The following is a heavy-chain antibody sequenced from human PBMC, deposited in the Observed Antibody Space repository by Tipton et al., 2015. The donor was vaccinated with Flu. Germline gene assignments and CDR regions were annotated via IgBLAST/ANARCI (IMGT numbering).Heavy chain of an antibody. CDR1: GFTVSPNY. CDR2: IHGVDST. Sequence: SGFTVSPNYMSWVRQAPGKGLEWVSAIHGVDSTYYADSVKGRFTISRDNSKDTRYLQMNTLSPKDTAVYFCAGGTSVTNFFDYWGQGTQVTVSS. D-gene: IGHD4-17*01. J-gene: IGHJ4*02. V-gene: IGHV3-66*01. CDR3: AGGTSVTNFFDY.